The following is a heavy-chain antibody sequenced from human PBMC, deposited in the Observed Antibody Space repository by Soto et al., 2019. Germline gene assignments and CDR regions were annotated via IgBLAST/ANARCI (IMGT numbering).Heavy chain of an antibody. CDR2: IIPIFGTA. Sequence: QVQLVQSGAEVKKPGSSVKVSCKASGGTFSSYAISWVRQAPGQGLEWMGGIIPIFGTADYAQKFQGRVAITADASTSTAYMELSSLRSEATVVYYCASAWGPSYYYGMDVWGQGTTVTVSS. CDR1: GGTFSSYA. J-gene: IGHJ6*02. CDR3: ASAWGPSYYYGMDV. D-gene: IGHD3-16*01. V-gene: IGHV1-69*12.